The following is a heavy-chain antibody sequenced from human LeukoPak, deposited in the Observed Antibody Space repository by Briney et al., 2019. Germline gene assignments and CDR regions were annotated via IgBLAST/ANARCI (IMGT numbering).Heavy chain of an antibody. CDR3: AKGPSSTSSPFY. CDR2: ISGSGGST. D-gene: IGHD2-2*01. V-gene: IGHV3-23*01. J-gene: IGHJ4*02. Sequence: KGXGGVSTISGSGGSTYYADSVKGRFTIARDNSKKTLSLQMNSLRAEDTAVYYCAKGPSSTSSPFYWGQGTLVTVSS.